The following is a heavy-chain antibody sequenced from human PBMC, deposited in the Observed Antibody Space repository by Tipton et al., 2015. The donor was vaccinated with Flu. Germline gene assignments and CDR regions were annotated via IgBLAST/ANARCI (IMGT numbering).Heavy chain of an antibody. CDR2: TWYDGSKE. Sequence: SLRLSCAASGFTLSNYGIHWVRQAPGKGLEWVAVTWYDGSKEKYTDYVKGRFTISRDNSKNTVYLQMNSLRAEDTAVYYCARDRVMMDYDSATPFDYWCQGTLVTVSS. CDR1: GFTLSNYG. J-gene: IGHJ4*02. CDR3: ARDRVMMDYDSATPFDY. D-gene: IGHD3-16*01. V-gene: IGHV3-33*01.